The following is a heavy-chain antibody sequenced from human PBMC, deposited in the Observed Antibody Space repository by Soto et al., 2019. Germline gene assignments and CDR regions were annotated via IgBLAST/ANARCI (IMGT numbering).Heavy chain of an antibody. CDR2: FDPEDGET. J-gene: IGHJ2*01. V-gene: IGHV1-24*01. Sequence: ASVQVSCQASGYTFTDYYMHWVRQAPGKGLELMGGFDPEDGETIYAQKFQGRVTMTEDTSTDTAYMELSSLRSEYTAVYYCATGDYGCFVDLWGRGTLVTVSS. CDR1: GYTFTDYY. D-gene: IGHD4-17*01. CDR3: ATGDYGCFVDL.